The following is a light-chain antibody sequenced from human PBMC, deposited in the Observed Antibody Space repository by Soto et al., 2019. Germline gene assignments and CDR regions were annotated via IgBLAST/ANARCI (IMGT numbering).Light chain of an antibody. CDR3: QQYGSSRLT. J-gene: IGKJ4*01. V-gene: IGKV3-20*01. Sequence: EIVLTQSPGTLSLSPGERATLSCRASQSVSSSYFAWYQQKPGQAPRPLIYGASTRATGIPDRFSGSGSGTDFTLTISRLEPEDFAVYYCQQYGSSRLTFGGGTKVDIK. CDR2: GAS. CDR1: QSVSSSY.